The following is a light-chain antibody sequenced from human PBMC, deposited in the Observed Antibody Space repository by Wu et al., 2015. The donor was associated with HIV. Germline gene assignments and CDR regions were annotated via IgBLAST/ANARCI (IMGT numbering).Light chain of an antibody. Sequence: EIVLTQSPATLSLSPGERATVTCRASQSVGPYIAWFQQKPGQAPRLLMYDASTRATGIPARFSGSGTGTEFTLTISSLQSEDFAVYYCHQYNNWRTFGQGTKVEIK. CDR2: DAS. V-gene: IGKV3D-15*01. CDR3: HQYNNWRT. J-gene: IGKJ1*01. CDR1: QSVGPY.